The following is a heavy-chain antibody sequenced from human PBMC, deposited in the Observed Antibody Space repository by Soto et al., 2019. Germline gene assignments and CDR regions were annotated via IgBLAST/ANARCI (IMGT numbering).Heavy chain of an antibody. CDR3: AHLAYCTSSSCYDWAGY. CDR2: INHNGST. J-gene: IGHJ4*02. V-gene: IGHV4-34*01. D-gene: IGHD2-2*01. Sequence: QVQLQQWGAGLLKPSETLSLTCAVYGGSFSGYYWSWVRQPPGKGLEWIGEINHNGSTNYNPCLKNRVPISVTMSKRQASLKVNSVAAADTAVYYGAHLAYCTSSSCYDWAGYWGQGTLVTVSS. CDR1: GGSFSGYY.